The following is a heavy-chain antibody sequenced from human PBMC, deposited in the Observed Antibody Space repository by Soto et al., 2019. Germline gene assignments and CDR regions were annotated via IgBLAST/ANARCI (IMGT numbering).Heavy chain of an antibody. CDR1: GFTVSSNY. J-gene: IGHJ4*02. CDR3: ARAGDCSGGSCYSSPFDY. Sequence: EVQLVESGGGLIQPGGSLRLSCAASGFTVSSNYMSWVRQAPGKGLEWVSVIYSGGSTYYADSVKGRFTISRDNSKNTLYLQMNSLRAEDTAVYYCARAGDCSGGSCYSSPFDYWGQGTLFTVSS. D-gene: IGHD2-15*01. CDR2: IYSGGST. V-gene: IGHV3-53*01.